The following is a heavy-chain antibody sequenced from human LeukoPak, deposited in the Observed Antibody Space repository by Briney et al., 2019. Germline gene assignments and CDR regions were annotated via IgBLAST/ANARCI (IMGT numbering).Heavy chain of an antibody. Sequence: ASVTVSCKGSRYTFISHRISWVRQAPGQGLEWMGWINTYNGNTNYAQKLQGRVTMTTDTSTTTAYMELRSLRSDDTAVYYCARDHDWNDVLSPPPFDIGGQGTLATVSS. CDR3: ARDHDWNDVLSPPPFDI. D-gene: IGHD1-1*01. J-gene: IGHJ3*02. V-gene: IGHV1-18*01. CDR1: RYTFISHR. CDR2: INTYNGNT.